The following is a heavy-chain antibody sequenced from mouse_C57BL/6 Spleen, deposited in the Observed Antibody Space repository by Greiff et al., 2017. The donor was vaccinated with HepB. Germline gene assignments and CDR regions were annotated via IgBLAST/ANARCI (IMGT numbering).Heavy chain of an antibody. D-gene: IGHD1-1*01. J-gene: IGHJ2*01. Sequence: QVQLQQPGAELVRPGSSVKLSCKASGYTFTSYWMDWVKQRPGQGLEWIGNIYPSDSETHYNQKFKDKATLTVDKSSSTAYMQLSSLTSEDSAVYYCARRPSITHFAYWGQGTTLTVSS. CDR3: ARRPSITHFAY. V-gene: IGHV1-61*01. CDR1: GYTFTSYW. CDR2: IYPSDSET.